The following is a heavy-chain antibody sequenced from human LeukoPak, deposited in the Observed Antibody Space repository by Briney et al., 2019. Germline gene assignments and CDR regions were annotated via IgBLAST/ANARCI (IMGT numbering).Heavy chain of an antibody. CDR3: ARGDPDISFGVVGDAFDI. CDR1: GFTFSSYW. Sequence: PGGSLRLSCAASGFTFSSYWMHWVRQAPGKGLVWVSRIIRGGSSTSYADSVKGRFTISRDNSKKSLYLQMNSLRADGTAVYYCARGDPDISFGVVGDAFDIWGQGTMVTVSS. CDR2: IIRGGSST. J-gene: IGHJ3*02. D-gene: IGHD3-3*01. V-gene: IGHV3-74*01.